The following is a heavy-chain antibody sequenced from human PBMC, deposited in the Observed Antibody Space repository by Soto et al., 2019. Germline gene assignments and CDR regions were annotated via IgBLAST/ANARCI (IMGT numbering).Heavy chain of an antibody. CDR1: GYTFTGYY. Sequence: ASVKVSCKASGYTFTGYYMHWVRQAPGQGLEWMGWINPNSGGTNYAQKFQGRVTMTRDTSISTAYMELSRLRSDDTAVYYCARRRIGRVEHLLYGMDVWGQGTTVTVSS. J-gene: IGHJ6*02. V-gene: IGHV1-2*02. D-gene: IGHD2-8*02. CDR3: ARRRIGRVEHLLYGMDV. CDR2: INPNSGGT.